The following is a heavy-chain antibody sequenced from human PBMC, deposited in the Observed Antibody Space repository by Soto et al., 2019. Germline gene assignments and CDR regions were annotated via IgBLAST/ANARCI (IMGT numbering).Heavy chain of an antibody. D-gene: IGHD3-3*01. V-gene: IGHV4-31*03. CDR1: GGSISSGGYY. Sequence: SETLSLTCTVSGGSISSGGYYWSWIRQHPGKGLEWIGYIYYSGSTYYNPSLKSRVTISVDTSKNQFSLKLSSVTAADTAVYYCARAPLGYDFWSLGVAAADLVAYAISAQGTIVPGSS. J-gene: IGHJ3*02. CDR3: ARAPLGYDFWSLGVAAADLVAYAI. CDR2: IYYSGST.